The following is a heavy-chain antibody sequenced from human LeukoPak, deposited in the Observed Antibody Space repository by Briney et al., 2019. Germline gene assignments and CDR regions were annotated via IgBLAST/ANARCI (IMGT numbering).Heavy chain of an antibody. CDR3: AKVPHLDYDYVWGGYRVDY. D-gene: IGHD3-16*02. CDR1: GFTFSSYG. CDR2: ISYDGSNK. J-gene: IGHJ4*02. Sequence: QPGRSLRLSCAASGFTFSSYGMPWVRQAPGKGLEWVAVISYDGSNKYYADSVKGRFTISRDNSKNTLYLQMNSLRAEDTAVYYCAKVPHLDYDYVWGGYRVDYWGQGTLVTVSS. V-gene: IGHV3-30*18.